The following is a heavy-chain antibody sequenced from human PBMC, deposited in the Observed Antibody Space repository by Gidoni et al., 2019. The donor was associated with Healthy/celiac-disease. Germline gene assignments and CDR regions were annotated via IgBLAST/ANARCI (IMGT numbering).Heavy chain of an antibody. V-gene: IGHV1-69*01. J-gene: IGHJ4*02. CDR1: GGTFRSYA. CDR2: IIPIVGTA. Sequence: QVQLVQSGAEVKTPGSSVKGSCKASGGTFRSYAISWVRQAPGQGLEWMGGIIPIVGTANYAQKFQGRVTITADESTSTAYMELSSLRSEDTAVYYCARGGLATVSRPTPFDYWGQGTLVTVSS. CDR3: ARGGLATVSRPTPFDY. D-gene: IGHD4-17*01.